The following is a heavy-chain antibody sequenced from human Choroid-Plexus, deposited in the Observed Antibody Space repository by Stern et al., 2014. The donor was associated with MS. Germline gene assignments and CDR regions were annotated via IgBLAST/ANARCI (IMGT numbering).Heavy chain of an antibody. CDR2: ISYDGSDK. CDR1: GFTFSNFG. D-gene: IGHD2-15*01. V-gene: IGHV3-30*18. CDR3: AKDRQWSTYFFDY. Sequence: VQLVESGGGVAQPGSPLKLSCAASGFTFSNFGMHWVRQAPGKGLEGVALISYDGSDKYYADSVKGRFTIFRDNSKNSLYMHMNSLRAEDTAVYYCAKDRQWSTYFFDYWGQGSLVTVSS. J-gene: IGHJ4*02.